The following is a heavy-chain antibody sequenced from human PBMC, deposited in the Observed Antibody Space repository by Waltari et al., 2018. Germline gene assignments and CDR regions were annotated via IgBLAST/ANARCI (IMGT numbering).Heavy chain of an antibody. CDR3: ARPGDTAPLGY. Sequence: EVHLVESGGDLVHPGGSLRLSCVVSGFTFSTYSMNWVRQAPGKGLEWISYISSGSTVTHYADVVKGRFTVSRDNAENSLYLQMNSLRDDDTALYYCARPGDTAPLGYWGQGTLVTVSS. J-gene: IGHJ4*02. D-gene: IGHD5-18*01. CDR1: GFTFSTYS. V-gene: IGHV3-48*02. CDR2: ISSGSTVT.